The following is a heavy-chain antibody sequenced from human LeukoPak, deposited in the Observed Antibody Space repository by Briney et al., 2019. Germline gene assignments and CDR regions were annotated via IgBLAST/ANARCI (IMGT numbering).Heavy chain of an antibody. D-gene: IGHD6-13*01. Sequence: GGSLRLSCAASGFTFSSYAMSWVRQAPGKGLEWVSAISGSSGSTYYADSVKGRFTISRDNSKITLYLQMSSLRAEDTAVYYCAKDRGSSSLYFDYWGQGTLVTVSS. CDR1: GFTFSSYA. V-gene: IGHV3-23*01. J-gene: IGHJ4*02. CDR3: AKDRGSSSLYFDY. CDR2: ISGSSGST.